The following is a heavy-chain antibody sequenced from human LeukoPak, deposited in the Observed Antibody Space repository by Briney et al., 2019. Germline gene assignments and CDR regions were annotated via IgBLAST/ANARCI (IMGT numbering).Heavy chain of an antibody. CDR2: IIPNLGIA. J-gene: IGHJ4*02. CDR1: GFTFSSYA. CDR3: ALPHHKMATIEAFDY. V-gene: IGHV1-69*04. D-gene: IGHD5-24*01. Sequence: GGSLRLSCAASGFTFSSYAISWVRQAPGQGLEWMGRIIPNLGIANYAQKFQGRVTITADKSTSTAYMELSSLRSEDTAVYYCALPHHKMATIEAFDYWGQGTLVTVSS.